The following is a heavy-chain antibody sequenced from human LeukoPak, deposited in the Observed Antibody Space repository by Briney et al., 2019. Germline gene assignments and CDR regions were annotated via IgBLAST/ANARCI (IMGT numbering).Heavy chain of an antibody. J-gene: IGHJ4*02. CDR2: IYYSGST. D-gene: IGHD3-16*01. Sequence: SETLSLTCTVSGGSISSSSYYWGWIRQPPGKGLEWIGSIYYSGSTYYNPSLKSRVTISVDTSKNQFSLRLSSVTAADTAVYYCARCLGGRCDYFDYWGQGTLVTVSS. CDR1: GGSISSSSYY. V-gene: IGHV4-39*01. CDR3: ARCLGGRCDYFDY.